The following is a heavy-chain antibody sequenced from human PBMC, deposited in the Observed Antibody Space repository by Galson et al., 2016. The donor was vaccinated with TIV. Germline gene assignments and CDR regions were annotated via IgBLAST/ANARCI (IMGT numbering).Heavy chain of an antibody. V-gene: IGHV1-2*02. J-gene: IGHJ3*02. D-gene: IGHD4-17*01. CDR1: GYTFIYYY. Sequence: SVKVSCKASGYTFIYYYVHWVRQAPGQGLEWLGWINPRSGDTKYKDNLQGRVTLTRDTSITTAYMELSGLRFDDTAVYYCAKPEGDGDYCLGAAFDKWGQGTLVSVSS. CDR2: INPRSGDT. CDR3: AKPEGDGDYCLGAAFDK.